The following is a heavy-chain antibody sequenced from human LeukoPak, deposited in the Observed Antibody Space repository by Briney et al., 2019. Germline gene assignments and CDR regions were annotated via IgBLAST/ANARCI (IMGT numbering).Heavy chain of an antibody. CDR1: GYTFTGYY. V-gene: IGHV1-2*04. CDR3: AREYQLLSLGY. CDR2: INPNSGGT. D-gene: IGHD2-2*01. J-gene: IGHJ4*02. Sequence: AASVKVSCKASGYTFTGYYMHWVRQAPGQGLEWMGWINPNSGGTNYAQKFQGWVTMTRDTSISTAYMELSSLRSEDTAVYYCAREYQLLSLGYWGQGTLVTVSS.